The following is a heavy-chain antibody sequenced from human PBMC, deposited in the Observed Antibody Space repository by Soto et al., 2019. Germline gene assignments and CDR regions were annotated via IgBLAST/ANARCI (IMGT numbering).Heavy chain of an antibody. CDR2: IYHAGSV. CDR3: ARTFDYYGMDV. J-gene: IGHJ6*02. CDR1: GYSIASGYY. Sequence: SETLSLTCAVSGYSIASGYYWAWIRQSPGKGLEWIGSIYHAGSVYYNPSLNSRVAVSLDTSKNHFSLKLTSVTAADTAVYFCARTFDYYGMDVWGQGTTVTVSS. V-gene: IGHV4-38-2*01.